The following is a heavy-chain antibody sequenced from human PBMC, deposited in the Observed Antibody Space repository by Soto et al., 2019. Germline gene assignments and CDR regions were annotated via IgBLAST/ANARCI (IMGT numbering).Heavy chain of an antibody. V-gene: IGHV4-61*01. Sequence: SETLSLTCTVSADSLTRGSYYWTWIRQPPGKGLEWIGEIYFSGETKYNPSLNSRASISIDTSRNQFSLRLTSVSAADTAGYFCARGLQVYGTYYFDHWGQGILVTVSS. J-gene: IGHJ4*02. D-gene: IGHD2-8*01. CDR2: IYFSGET. CDR3: ARGLQVYGTYYFDH. CDR1: ADSLTRGSYY.